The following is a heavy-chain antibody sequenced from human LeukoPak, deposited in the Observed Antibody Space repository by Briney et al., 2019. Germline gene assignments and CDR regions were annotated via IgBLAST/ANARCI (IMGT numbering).Heavy chain of an antibody. J-gene: IGHJ4*02. D-gene: IGHD5-24*01. V-gene: IGHV3-23*01. CDR2: IGGSGGST. Sequence: GWSVSPSCSASGFTFSSYSMTWIRQAPGKRLEWVSAIGGSGGSTYYAESVRVRFTISRDNSKNTLYLQMNSLRAEDTAVYYCAKAIPTVMATNIDYWGQGTLVTVSS. CDR3: AKAIPTVMATNIDY. CDR1: GFTFSSYS.